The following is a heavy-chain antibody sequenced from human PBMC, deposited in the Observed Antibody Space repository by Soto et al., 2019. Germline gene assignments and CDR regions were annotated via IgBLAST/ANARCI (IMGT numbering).Heavy chain of an antibody. CDR2: ISSSSSYI. J-gene: IGHJ1*01. CDR1: GFTFSSYS. Sequence: EVQLVESGGGLVKPGGSLRLSCAASGFTFSSYSMNWVRQAPGKGLEWVSSISSSSSYIYYADSVKGRFIISRDNAKNSLYLQMNSLRAEDTAVYYCARDPPTTVTTRIAEYFQHWGQGTLVTVSS. D-gene: IGHD4-17*01. CDR3: ARDPPTTVTTRIAEYFQH. V-gene: IGHV3-21*01.